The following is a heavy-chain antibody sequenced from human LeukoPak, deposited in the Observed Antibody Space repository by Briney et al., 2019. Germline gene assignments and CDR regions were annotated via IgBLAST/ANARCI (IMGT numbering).Heavy chain of an antibody. D-gene: IGHD2-15*01. J-gene: IGHJ6*03. CDR2: IIPIFGTA. CDR1: GGTFSSYA. V-gene: IGHV1-69*05. Sequence: SVKVSCKASGGTFSSYAISWVRQAPGQGLEWMGGIIPIFGTANYAQKFQGRVTITTDESTSTAYMELSSLRSEDTAVYYCARGYSGYGNHCSGGSCYYYYYMDVWGKGTTVTVSS. CDR3: ARGYSGYGNHCSGGSCYYYYYMDV.